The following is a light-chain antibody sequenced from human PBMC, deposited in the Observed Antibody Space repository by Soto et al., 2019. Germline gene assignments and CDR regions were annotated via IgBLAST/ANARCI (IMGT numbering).Light chain of an antibody. Sequence: QSVLTQPASVSGSPGQSITISCTGTSSDVGSYNLVSWYQQHPGEAPKLMIYEVSKRPSGVSNRFSGSKSGNTASLTISGLQAEDEADYYCCSYAGSSTNLVFGGGTKVTVL. CDR3: CSYAGSSTNLV. V-gene: IGLV2-23*02. CDR1: SSDVGSYNL. J-gene: IGLJ2*01. CDR2: EVS.